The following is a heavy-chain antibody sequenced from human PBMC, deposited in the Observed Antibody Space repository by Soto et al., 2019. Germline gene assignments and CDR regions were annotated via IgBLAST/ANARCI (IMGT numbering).Heavy chain of an antibody. CDR3: AREVTYGGGSFSLGL. D-gene: IGHD3-10*01. Sequence: QVQLVQSGAEVEQPGASVKVSCKTSGYFFTSHYIHWVRLAPGRGLEWMGRINPNNGDTNSPQKFQGRVTMTSDTSISTAYMEMSGLRSDEPALYYCAREVTYGGGSFSLGLWGQGTLVTVSS. CDR1: GYFFTSHY. CDR2: INPNNGDT. V-gene: IGHV1-2*06. J-gene: IGHJ4*02.